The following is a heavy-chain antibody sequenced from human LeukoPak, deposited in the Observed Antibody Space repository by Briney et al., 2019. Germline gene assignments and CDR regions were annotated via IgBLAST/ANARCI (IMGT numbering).Heavy chain of an antibody. CDR3: ARLASGWYEGYDY. CDR2: ISVSGDTM. Sequence: GGSLRLSCAASGFPFSAYEMNWVRQAPGKGLEWVSYISVSGDTMYYADSVKGRFTISRDNAKKSLYLQMKSLRAEDTAVYYCARLASGWYEGYDYWGQGTLVTVSS. V-gene: IGHV3-48*03. J-gene: IGHJ4*02. D-gene: IGHD6-19*01. CDR1: GFPFSAYE.